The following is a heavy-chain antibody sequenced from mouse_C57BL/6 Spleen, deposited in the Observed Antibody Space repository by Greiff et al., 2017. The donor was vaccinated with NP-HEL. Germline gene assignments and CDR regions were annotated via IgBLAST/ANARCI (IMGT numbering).Heavy chain of an antibody. Sequence: VQLQESGAELVKPGASVKLSCKASGYTFTSYWMHWVKQRPGRGLEWIGRIDPNSGGTKYNEKFKSKATLTGDKPSSTAYMQLSSLTSEDSAIYNCARGDSNYVYTMDYWGQGTSVTVSS. D-gene: IGHD2-5*01. CDR2: IDPNSGGT. CDR3: ARGDSNYVYTMDY. J-gene: IGHJ4*01. CDR1: GYTFTSYW. V-gene: IGHV1-72*01.